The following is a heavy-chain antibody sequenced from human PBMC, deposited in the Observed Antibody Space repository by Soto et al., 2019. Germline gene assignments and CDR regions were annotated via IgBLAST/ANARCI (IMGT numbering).Heavy chain of an antibody. CDR2: ITTDKGKT. CDR3: ATRSPAFDY. J-gene: IGHJ4*02. V-gene: IGHV1-18*01. CDR1: GYTFTSFG. Sequence: ASVKVSCKTSGYTFTSFGISWVRQAPGQGLEWMGWITTDKGKTNYAQKYQGRVTMTTDTSTSTAYMELRSLRSDDTAVYYCATRSPAFDYWGQGTLVTVSS.